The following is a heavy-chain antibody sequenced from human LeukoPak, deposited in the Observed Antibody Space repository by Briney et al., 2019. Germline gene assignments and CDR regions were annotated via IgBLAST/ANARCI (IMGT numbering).Heavy chain of an antibody. CDR3: ASLVVVPAAMDNWFDP. J-gene: IGHJ5*02. V-gene: IGHV4-34*01. Sequence: WETLSLTCAVYGGSFSGYYWSWIRQPPGKGLEWIGEINHSGSTNYNPSLKSRVTISVDTSKNQFSLKLSSVTAADTAVYYCASLVVVPAAMDNWFDPWGQGTLVTVSS. CDR2: INHSGST. D-gene: IGHD2-2*01. CDR1: GGSFSGYY.